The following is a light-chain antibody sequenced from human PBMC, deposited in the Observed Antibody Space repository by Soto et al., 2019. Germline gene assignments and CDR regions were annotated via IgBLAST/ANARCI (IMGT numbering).Light chain of an antibody. CDR1: SSDVGRYNY. V-gene: IGLV2-8*01. CDR3: SSYAGNNNLV. Sequence: QSALTQPPSASGSPGQSVTISCTGTSSDVGRYNYVSWYQQHPGKAPKFMIYHVSKRPSGVPDRFSGSKSGNTASLTVSGLQAEDEADYYCSSYAGNNNLVFGGGTKLTVL. CDR2: HVS. J-gene: IGLJ2*01.